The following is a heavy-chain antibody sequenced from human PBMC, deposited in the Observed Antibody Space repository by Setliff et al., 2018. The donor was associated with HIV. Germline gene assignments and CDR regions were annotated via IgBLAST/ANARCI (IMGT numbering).Heavy chain of an antibody. CDR2: MYYSGSI. Sequence: PSETLSLTCTVSGGSISSSSYYWGWIRQPPGKGLEWIGTMYYSGSIYYHPSLKSRVTISVDTSKNEISLKLRSVTAAGTAVYYCARETYYYDNPQYYYYMDVWGKGTTVTVSS. D-gene: IGHD3-22*01. J-gene: IGHJ6*03. CDR1: GGSISSSSYY. CDR3: ARETYYYDNPQYYYYMDV. V-gene: IGHV4-39*02.